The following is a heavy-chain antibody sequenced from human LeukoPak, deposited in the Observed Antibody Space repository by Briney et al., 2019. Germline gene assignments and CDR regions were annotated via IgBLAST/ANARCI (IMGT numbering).Heavy chain of an antibody. V-gene: IGHV1-18*01. CDR3: ARERGPYYGGNSNWFDP. J-gene: IGHJ5*02. CDR2: ISAYNGNT. D-gene: IGHD4-23*01. Sequence: ASVKVSCKASGYTFTSYGISWVRQAPGQGLEWMGWISAYNGNTNYAQKLQGRVTMATDTSTSTAYMELRSLRSDDTAVYYCARERGPYYGGNSNWFDPWGQGTLVTVSS. CDR1: GYTFTSYG.